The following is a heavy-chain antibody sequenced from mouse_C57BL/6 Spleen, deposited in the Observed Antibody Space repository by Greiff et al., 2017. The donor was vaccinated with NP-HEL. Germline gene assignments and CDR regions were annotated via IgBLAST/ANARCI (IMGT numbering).Heavy chain of an antibody. J-gene: IGHJ2*01. Sequence: EVKLEESGGGLVQPGGSLSLSCAASGFTFTDYYMSWVRQPPGKALEWLGFIRNKANGYTTEYSASVKGRFTISRDNSQSILYLQMNALRAEDSATYYCARSSGGGYFDYWGQGTTLTVSS. CDR1: GFTFTDYY. CDR2: IRNKANGYTT. CDR3: ARSSGGGYFDY. V-gene: IGHV7-3*01.